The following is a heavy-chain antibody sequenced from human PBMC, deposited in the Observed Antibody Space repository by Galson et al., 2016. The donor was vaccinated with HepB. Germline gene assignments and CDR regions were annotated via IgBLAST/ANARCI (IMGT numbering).Heavy chain of an antibody. J-gene: IGHJ3*01. CDR3: ARAAYCSSSSCSDAFDV. CDR2: INAGNGNT. CDR1: GYTFSNYA. D-gene: IGHD2-2*01. V-gene: IGHV1-3*01. Sequence: SVKVSCKASGYTFSNYAVHWVRQAPGQTFEWMGWINAGNGNTKYSQKFQDRVTLTRDTSATTLYMQLSSLRSEDTAVYYCARAAYCSSSSCSDAFDVWGQGKMVTVSS.